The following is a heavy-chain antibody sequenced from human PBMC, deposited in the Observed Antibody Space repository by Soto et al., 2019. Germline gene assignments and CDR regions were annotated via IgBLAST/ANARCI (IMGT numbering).Heavy chain of an antibody. CDR2: IFYSGST. V-gene: IGHV4-59*11. D-gene: IGHD6-19*01. J-gene: IGHJ4*02. Sequence: PSETLSLTCSVSGGSISGHYWTWIRQSPGKGLEWVGYIFYSGSTNYNPSLKSRVTISVETSKNQFCLKMSSVTVADTAVYYCARVGSSGWSPDYWGRGTLVTVSS. CDR1: GGSISGHY. CDR3: ARVGSSGWSPDY.